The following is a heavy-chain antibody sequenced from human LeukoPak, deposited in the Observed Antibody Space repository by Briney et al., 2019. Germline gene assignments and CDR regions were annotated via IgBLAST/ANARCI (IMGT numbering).Heavy chain of an antibody. CDR2: ISTFDGDT. CDR3: ARIGYGANFFDS. D-gene: IGHD4-23*01. V-gene: IGHV1-18*01. CDR1: GYTFISYG. Sequence: ASVKVSCKASGYTFISYGISWVRQAPGQGLEWMGWISTFDGDTNYAQNLQGRVTMTTDTSTSTAYMELRSLRSDDTAVFYCARIGYGANFFDSWGQGTLVTVSS. J-gene: IGHJ4*02.